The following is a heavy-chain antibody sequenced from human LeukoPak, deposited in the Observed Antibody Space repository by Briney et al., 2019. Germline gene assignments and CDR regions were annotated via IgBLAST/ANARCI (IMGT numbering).Heavy chain of an antibody. CDR3: ASPYYYDSSGYYPPHY. CDR1: GFTFSSYW. V-gene: IGHV3-7*01. J-gene: IGHJ4*02. D-gene: IGHD3-22*01. Sequence: GGSLRLSCAASGFTFSSYWMNWARQAPGKGLEWVASINHNGNVNYYVDSVKGRFTISRDNAKNSLYLQMNSLRAEDTAVYYCASPYYYDSSGYYPPHYWGQGTLVTVSS. CDR2: INHNGNVN.